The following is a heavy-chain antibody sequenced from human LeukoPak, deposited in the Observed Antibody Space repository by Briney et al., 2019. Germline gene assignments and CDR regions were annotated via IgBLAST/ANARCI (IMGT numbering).Heavy chain of an antibody. D-gene: IGHD3-22*01. V-gene: IGHV2-70*11. J-gene: IGHJ4*02. CDR1: GFSLSTSGMC. CDR2: IDWDDDK. CDR3: ARTLHYYDSSAHFDY. Sequence: SGPTLVNPTQTLTLTCTFSGFSLSTSGMCVSWIRQPSGKALEWLARIDWDDDKYYSTSLKTRLTISKDTSKNQVVLTMTNMDPVDTATYYCARTLHYYDSSAHFDYWGQGTLVTVSS.